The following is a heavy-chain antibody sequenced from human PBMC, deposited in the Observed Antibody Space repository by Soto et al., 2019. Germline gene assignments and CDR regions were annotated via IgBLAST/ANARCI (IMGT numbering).Heavy chain of an antibody. CDR1: GGSVSSGSYY. V-gene: IGHV4-61*01. CDR2: IYYSGST. J-gene: IGHJ5*02. Sequence: SETLSLTCTVSGGSVSSGSYYWSWIRQPPGKGLEWIGYIYYSGSTNYNPSLKSRVTISVDTSKNQFSLKLSSVTAADTAVYYCTNSNWFDPWGQGTLVTVSS. CDR3: TNSNWFDP. D-gene: IGHD3-10*01.